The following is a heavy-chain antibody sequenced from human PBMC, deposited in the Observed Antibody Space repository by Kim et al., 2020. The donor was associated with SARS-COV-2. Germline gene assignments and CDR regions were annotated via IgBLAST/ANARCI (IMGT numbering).Heavy chain of an antibody. V-gene: IGHV3-30*07. J-gene: IGHJ3*02. D-gene: IGHD4-17*01. CDR3: ARGQVPPTVTRGLYAFDI. Sequence: KGRFTISRDNSKNTLYLQMNSLRAEDTAVYYCARGQVPPTVTRGLYAFDIWGQGTMVTVSS.